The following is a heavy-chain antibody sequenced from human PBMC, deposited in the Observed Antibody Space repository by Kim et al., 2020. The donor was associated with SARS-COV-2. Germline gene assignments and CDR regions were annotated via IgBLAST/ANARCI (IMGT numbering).Heavy chain of an antibody. V-gene: IGHV4-39*01. CDR1: GGSISSSSYY. J-gene: IGHJ4*02. CDR3: ARVSRYCSSTSCYAGYFDY. Sequence: SETLSLTCTVSGGSISSSSYYWGWIRQPPGKGLEWIGSIYYSGSTYYNPSLKSRVTISVDTSKNQFSLKLSSVTAADTAVYYCARVSRYCSSTSCYAGYFDYWGQGTLVTVSS. D-gene: IGHD2-2*01. CDR2: IYYSGST.